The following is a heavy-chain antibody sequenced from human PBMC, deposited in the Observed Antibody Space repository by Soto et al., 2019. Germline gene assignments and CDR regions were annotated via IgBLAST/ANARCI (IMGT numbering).Heavy chain of an antibody. CDR2: IYHSGST. CDR1: GGSISSSNW. D-gene: IGHD3-10*01. V-gene: IGHV4-4*02. CDR3: ARVTGHYYYGMDV. J-gene: IGHJ6*02. Sequence: QVQLQESGPGLVKPSGTLSLTCAVSGGSISSSNWWSWVRQPPGKGLELIGEIYHSGSTNYNPSLKSRVTISVYKSKNQFSLKLSSVTAADTAVYYCARVTGHYYYGMDVWGQGTTVTVSS.